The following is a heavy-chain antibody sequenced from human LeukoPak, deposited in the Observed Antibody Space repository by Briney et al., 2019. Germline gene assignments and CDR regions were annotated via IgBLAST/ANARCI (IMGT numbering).Heavy chain of an antibody. J-gene: IGHJ4*02. V-gene: IGHV3-33*01. CDR2: IWYDGSNK. CDR3: ARTPYSNYERDYGDKYYFDY. Sequence: GRSLRLSCAASGFTSSSYGMHWVRQAPGKGLEWVAVIWYDGSNKYYADSVKGRFTISRDNSKNTLYLQMNSLRAEDTAVYYCARTPYSNYERDYGDKYYFDYWGQGTLVTVSS. D-gene: IGHD4-11*01. CDR1: GFTSSSYG.